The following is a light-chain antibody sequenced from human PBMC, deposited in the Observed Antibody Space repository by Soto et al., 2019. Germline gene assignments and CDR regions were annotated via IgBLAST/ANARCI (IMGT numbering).Light chain of an antibody. CDR1: KSNIGTNT. CDR2: RDY. J-gene: IGLJ2*01. Sequence: QSVLTQPLSASGTPGQRVTISCSGSKSNIGTNTVTWYQHLPGTAPKLLIYRDYQRPSGVPDRLSVSKSGTSASLAISGLQSEDEADYYCAGWDDSLNGVVFGGGTKVTVL. V-gene: IGLV1-44*01. CDR3: AGWDDSLNGVV.